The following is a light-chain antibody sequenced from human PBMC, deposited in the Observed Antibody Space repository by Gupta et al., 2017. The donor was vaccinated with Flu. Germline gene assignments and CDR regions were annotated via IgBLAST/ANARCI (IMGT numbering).Light chain of an antibody. Sequence: EIVLTQSPGTLSLSPGERATLSCRASQSVRNTFLAWFQQKPGQAPRLLIYGASSRATGIPGRFSGSGSGTDFTLTISRLEPEDFAVYYCQQYGSAPDTFGQGTKLEIK. J-gene: IGKJ2*01. CDR3: QQYGSAPDT. CDR1: QSVRNTF. CDR2: GAS. V-gene: IGKV3-20*01.